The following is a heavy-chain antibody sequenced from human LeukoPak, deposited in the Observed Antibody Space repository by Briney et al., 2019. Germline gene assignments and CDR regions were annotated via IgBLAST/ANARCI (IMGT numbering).Heavy chain of an antibody. V-gene: IGHV3-48*02. CDR2: IGFGGNF. Sequence: GGSLRLSCTASGFTFSSYYMNWVRQAPGKGLEWVAHIGFGGNFYYADSVKGRFTISRDNAKNSLYLQMDNLRDDDTAVYYCAKDYQWSCDYWGQGTLVTVSS. CDR1: GFTFSSYY. J-gene: IGHJ4*02. D-gene: IGHD2-15*01. CDR3: AKDYQWSCDY.